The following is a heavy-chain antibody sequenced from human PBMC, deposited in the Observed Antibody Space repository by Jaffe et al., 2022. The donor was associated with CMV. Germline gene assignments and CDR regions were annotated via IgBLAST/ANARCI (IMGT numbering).Heavy chain of an antibody. CDR1: GFTFSSYA. CDR3: AKNGGGYYDSRTRIGQCFDY. D-gene: IGHD3-22*01. Sequence: EVQLVESGGGLVQPGGSLRLSCAASGFTFSSYAMSWVRQAPGKGLEWVSAISGSGGSTYYADSVKGRFTISRDNSKNTLYLQMNSLRAEDTAVYYCAKNGGGYYDSRTRIGQCFDYWGQGTLVTVSS. CDR2: ISGSGGST. V-gene: IGHV3-23*04. J-gene: IGHJ4*02.